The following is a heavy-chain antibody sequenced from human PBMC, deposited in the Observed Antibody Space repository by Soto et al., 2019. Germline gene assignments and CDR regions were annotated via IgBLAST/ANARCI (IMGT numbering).Heavy chain of an antibody. Sequence: ASVKVSCKASGYTFTSYGISWVRQASGQGLEWMGWISAYNGNTNYAQKLQGRVTMTTDTSTSTAYMELRSLRSDDTAVYYCARDGQQWLVRHYGMDVWGQGTTVTVSS. J-gene: IGHJ6*02. CDR2: ISAYNGNT. CDR1: GYTFTSYG. CDR3: ARDGQQWLVRHYGMDV. V-gene: IGHV1-18*04. D-gene: IGHD6-19*01.